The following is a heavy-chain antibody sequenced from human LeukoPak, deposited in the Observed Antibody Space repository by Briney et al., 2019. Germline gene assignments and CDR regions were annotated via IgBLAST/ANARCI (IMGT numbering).Heavy chain of an antibody. V-gene: IGHV4-34*01. CDR3: ASGPIGRYYFDY. CDR2: INHSGST. CDR1: GGSFSGYY. J-gene: IGHJ4*02. Sequence: PSETLSLTCAVYGGSFSGYYWSWIRQPPGKGLEWIGEINHSGSTNYNPSLKSRVTISVDTSKNQFSLKLSSVTAAGTAVYYCASGPIGRYYFDYWGQGTLVTVSS. D-gene: IGHD1-1*01.